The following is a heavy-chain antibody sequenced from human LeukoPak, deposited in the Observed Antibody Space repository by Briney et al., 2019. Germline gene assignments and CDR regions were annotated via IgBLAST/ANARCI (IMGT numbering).Heavy chain of an antibody. Sequence: ASVKVSCKASGGTFSSYAIGWVRQAPGQGLEWMGGIIPIFGTANYAQKFQGRVTITTDESTSTAYMELSSLRSEDTAVYYCAREIVVVRDAFDIWGQGTMVTVSS. V-gene: IGHV1-69*05. J-gene: IGHJ3*02. CDR1: GGTFSSYA. CDR2: IIPIFGTA. D-gene: IGHD3-22*01. CDR3: AREIVVVRDAFDI.